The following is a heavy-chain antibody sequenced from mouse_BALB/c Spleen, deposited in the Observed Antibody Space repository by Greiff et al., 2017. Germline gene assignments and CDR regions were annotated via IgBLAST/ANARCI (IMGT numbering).Heavy chain of an antibody. CDR1: GFTFSSYG. V-gene: IGHV5-6*01. CDR2: ISSGGSYT. J-gene: IGHJ4*01. Sequence: EVNVVESGGDLVKPGGSLKLSCAASGFTFSSYGMSWVRQTPDKRLEWVATISSGGSYTYYPDSVKGRFTISRDNAKNTLYLQMSSLKSEDTAMYYCARTGTVDYYAMDYWGQGTSVTVSS. CDR3: ARTGTVDYYAMDY. D-gene: IGHD4-1*01.